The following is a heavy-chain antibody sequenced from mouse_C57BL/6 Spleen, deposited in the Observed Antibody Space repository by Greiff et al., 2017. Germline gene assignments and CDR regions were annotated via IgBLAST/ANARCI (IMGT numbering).Heavy chain of an antibody. CDR1: GYAFSSSW. J-gene: IGHJ2*01. D-gene: IGHD2-4*01. CDR3: ARSLDDYDGGAFDY. CDR2: IYPGDGDT. V-gene: IGHV1-82*01. Sequence: QVQLQQSGPELVKPGASVKISCKASGYAFSSSWMNWVKQRPGKGLEWIGRIYPGDGDTNYNGKFKGKATLTADKSSSTAYMQLSSLTSEDSAVYFCARSLDDYDGGAFDYWGQGTTLTVAS.